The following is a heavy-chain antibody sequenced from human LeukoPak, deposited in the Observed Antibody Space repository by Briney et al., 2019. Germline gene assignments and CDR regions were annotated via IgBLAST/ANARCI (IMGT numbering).Heavy chain of an antibody. Sequence: GDSLRLSCAASGFTVSNNYMSWVRQAPGKGLEWVSAISGSGGSTYYADSVKGRFTISRDNSKNTLYLQMNSLRAEDTAVYYCAKDQEPAYYYYGMDVWGQGTTVTVSS. CDR3: AKDQEPAYYYYGMDV. CDR1: GFTVSNNY. CDR2: ISGSGGST. D-gene: IGHD1-26*01. J-gene: IGHJ6*02. V-gene: IGHV3-23*01.